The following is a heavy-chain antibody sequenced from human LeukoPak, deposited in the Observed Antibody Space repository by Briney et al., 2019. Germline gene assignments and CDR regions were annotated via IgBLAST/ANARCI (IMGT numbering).Heavy chain of an antibody. D-gene: IGHD6-13*01. Sequence: GASVKVSCKASGYTFTSYDINWVRQATGQGLEWMGWMNPHSGNTGYAQKFQGRVTMTRDMSTNSVYMELSSLRSEDTAVYYCARGSSGPSSSWYRSRGRGGNWFDPWGQGTLVTVSS. CDR1: GYTFTSYD. CDR2: MNPHSGNT. V-gene: IGHV1-8*01. CDR3: ARGSSGPSSSWYRSRGRGGNWFDP. J-gene: IGHJ5*02.